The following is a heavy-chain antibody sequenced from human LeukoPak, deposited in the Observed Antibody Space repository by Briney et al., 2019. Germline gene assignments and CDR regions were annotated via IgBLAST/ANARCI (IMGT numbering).Heavy chain of an antibody. CDR1: GFTFSSYS. CDR2: ISSSSSYI. D-gene: IGHD6-13*01. J-gene: IGHJ6*03. Sequence: SPGGSLRLSCAASGFTFSSYSMNWVRQAPGKGLEWVSSISSSSSYIYYADSVKGRFTISRDNAKNSLYLQMNSLRAEDTAVYYCARSSYSSSWYTQSFLSDYYMDVWGKGTTVTVSS. CDR3: ARSSYSSSWYTQSFLSDYYMDV. V-gene: IGHV3-21*01.